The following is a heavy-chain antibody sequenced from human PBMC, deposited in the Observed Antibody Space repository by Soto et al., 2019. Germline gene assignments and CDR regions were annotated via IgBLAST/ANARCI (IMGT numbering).Heavy chain of an antibody. CDR1: GGSISSSSYY. Sequence: SETLSLTCTVSGGSISSSSYYWGWIRQPPGKGLEWIGSIYYSGSTYYNPSLKSRVTISVDTSKNQFSLKLSSVTAADTAVYYCARDDFWSGYSLGTGYHYGMDVWGQGTTVTVSS. D-gene: IGHD3-3*01. V-gene: IGHV4-39*02. J-gene: IGHJ6*02. CDR3: ARDDFWSGYSLGTGYHYGMDV. CDR2: IYYSGST.